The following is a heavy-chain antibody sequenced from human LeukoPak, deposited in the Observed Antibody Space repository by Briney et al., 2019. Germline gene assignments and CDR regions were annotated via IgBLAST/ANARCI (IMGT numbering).Heavy chain of an antibody. CDR3: ARLVEDSSGWYAGGEYYFDY. V-gene: IGHV5-51*01. J-gene: IGHJ4*02. Sequence: GESLKISCKSFGYNFTSYWIGWVRQMPGKGLEWMGIIYPGDSDTRYSPSFQGQVTISADKSISTAYLQWSSLKASDTAMYYCARLVEDSSGWYAGGEYYFDYWGQGTLVTVSS. CDR1: GYNFTSYW. D-gene: IGHD6-19*01. CDR2: IYPGDSDT.